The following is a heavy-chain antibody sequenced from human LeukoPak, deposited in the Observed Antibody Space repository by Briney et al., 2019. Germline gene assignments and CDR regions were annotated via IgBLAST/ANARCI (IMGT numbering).Heavy chain of an antibody. CDR2: ICYDASNK. D-gene: IGHD6-13*01. Sequence: GGPLRLSCAASGFTFSSFGMHWVRQAPDKRLEWVAVICYDASNKYYADSVKGRLTIYRDNSKNTLFLQMKSLRDDDTGVYHCVRGVGVSRFNYFDPCVQGTMVGVCS. CDR3: VRGVGVSRFNYFDP. CDR1: GFTFSSFG. V-gene: IGHV3-33*01. J-gene: IGHJ5*02.